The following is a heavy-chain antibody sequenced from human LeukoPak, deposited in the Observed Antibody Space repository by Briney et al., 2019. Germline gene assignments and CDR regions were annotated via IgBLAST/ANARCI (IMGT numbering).Heavy chain of an antibody. CDR2: VYYSGST. Sequence: SSETLSLTCTVSGGSISTYYWTWIRQPPGKGLEWIGNVYYSGSTNYNPSLKSRVTMSLDKSKKQFSLNLNSLTAADTAVYYCARESAAAGVDYWGQGTLVTVSS. CDR3: ARESAAAGVDY. V-gene: IGHV4-59*01. J-gene: IGHJ4*02. D-gene: IGHD6-13*01. CDR1: GGSISTYY.